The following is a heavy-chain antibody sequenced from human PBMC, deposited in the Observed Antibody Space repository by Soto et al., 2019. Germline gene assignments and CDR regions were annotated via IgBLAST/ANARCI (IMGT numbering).Heavy chain of an antibody. Sequence: PSETLSLTCTVSGGSVSSGSYYWSWIRQPPGKGLEWIGYIYYSGSTNYNPSLKSRVTISVDTSKNQFSLKLSSVTAADTAVYYCARATIYGDYGVDYWGQGTLVTVSS. J-gene: IGHJ4*02. V-gene: IGHV4-61*01. CDR2: IYYSGST. CDR1: GGSVSSGSYY. CDR3: ARATIYGDYGVDY. D-gene: IGHD4-17*01.